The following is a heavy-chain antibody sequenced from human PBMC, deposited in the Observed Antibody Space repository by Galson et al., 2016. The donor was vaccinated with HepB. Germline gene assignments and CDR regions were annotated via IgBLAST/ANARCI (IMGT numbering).Heavy chain of an antibody. CDR1: GFTFSSYG. J-gene: IGHJ4*02. D-gene: IGHD3-3*01. CDR2: IGYAGSTK. CDR3: ARAHWGVVSIEWNYFDY. Sequence: YLRLSCAASGFTFSSYGMHWVRQAPGKGLAWVASIGYAGSTKDDAHSVKGRFTIPRDNSKNTLYLTMNRLRVEETAIYYCARAHWGVVSIEWNYFDYWGQGALVTVSS. V-gene: IGHV3-33*01.